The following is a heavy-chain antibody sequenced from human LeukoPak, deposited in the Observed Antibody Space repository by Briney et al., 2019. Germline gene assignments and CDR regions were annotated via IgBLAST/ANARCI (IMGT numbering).Heavy chain of an antibody. J-gene: IGHJ4*02. V-gene: IGHV3-74*01. Sequence: GGSLRLSCAASGFTFSSYWMHWVRQAPGKGLVWVSRINSDGSSTSYADSVKGRFTISRDNAKNTLYLQMNSLRAEDTAVYYCARGASSGWYVGPFWGQGTLVTVSS. CDR1: GFTFSSYW. CDR3: ARGASSGWYVGPF. D-gene: IGHD6-19*01. CDR2: INSDGSST.